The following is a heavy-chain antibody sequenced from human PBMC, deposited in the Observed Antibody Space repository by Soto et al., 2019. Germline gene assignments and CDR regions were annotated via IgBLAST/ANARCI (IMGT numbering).Heavy chain of an antibody. CDR3: ARSVFP. J-gene: IGHJ5*02. Sequence: SETLSLTCTVSGGSISSGGYYWNWIRQHPGKGLEWIGYIYYIGSTYYNPSLKSRVTISLDTSKNQFSLKLSSVTAADTAVYYCARSVFPWGQGTLVTVAS. V-gene: IGHV4-31*03. CDR1: GGSISSGGYY. CDR2: IYYIGST.